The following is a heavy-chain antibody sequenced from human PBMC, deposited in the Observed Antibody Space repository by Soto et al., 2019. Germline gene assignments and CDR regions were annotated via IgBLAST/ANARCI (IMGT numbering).Heavy chain of an antibody. D-gene: IGHD2-21*02. Sequence: QVQLQESGPGLVKPSQTLSLTCTVSGGSISSGGYYWSWIRQHPGKGLEWIGYIYYSGSTYYNPSLKSRVTIAVDASKSQCAVKVGSVTAGDTAVDYCARAPLQPDYWGQGTLVTVSS. CDR3: ARAPLQPDY. CDR2: IYYSGST. CDR1: GGSISSGGYY. J-gene: IGHJ4*02. V-gene: IGHV4-31*03.